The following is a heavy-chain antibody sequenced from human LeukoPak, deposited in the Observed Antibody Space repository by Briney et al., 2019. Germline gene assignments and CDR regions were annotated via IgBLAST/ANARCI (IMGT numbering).Heavy chain of an antibody. CDR3: ARAIVVVVAAPGAWFDP. CDR1: GGSISSYY. CDR2: IYYSGST. V-gene: IGHV4-59*08. J-gene: IGHJ5*02. Sequence: SETLSLTCTVSGGSISSYYWSWIRQPPGKGLEWIGYIYYSGSTNYNPSLKSRVTISVDTSKNQFSLKLSSVTAADTAVYYCARAIVVVVAAPGAWFDPWGQGTLVTVSS. D-gene: IGHD2-15*01.